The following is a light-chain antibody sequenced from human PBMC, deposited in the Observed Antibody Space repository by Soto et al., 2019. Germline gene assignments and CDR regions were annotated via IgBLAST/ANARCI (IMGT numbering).Light chain of an antibody. V-gene: IGLV2-8*01. CDR2: EVS. CDR1: SSNVGGYNY. Sequence: QSVLTQPPSASGAPGQSVTISCTGTSSNVGGYNYVSWYQQHPGKAPKLMIYEVSKRPSGVPDRFSGSTSANTAPPTVSLLHAEDADDYYCSSDASRNNVVFGGGTKLTVL. CDR3: SSDASRNNVV. J-gene: IGLJ2*01.